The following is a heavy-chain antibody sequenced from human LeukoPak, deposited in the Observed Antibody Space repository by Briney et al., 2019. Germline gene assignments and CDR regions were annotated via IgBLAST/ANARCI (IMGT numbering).Heavy chain of an antibody. CDR3: ARESTPFY. Sequence: GGSLRLSCAASGFTFRSYWMSWVRQAPGKGLEWVANIKQDGSEKYYVDSVKGRFTISRDNAKNSLYLQMNSLRAEDTGVYYCARESTPFYWGQGTLVTVSS. J-gene: IGHJ4*02. CDR2: IKQDGSEK. V-gene: IGHV3-7*01. CDR1: GFTFRSYW.